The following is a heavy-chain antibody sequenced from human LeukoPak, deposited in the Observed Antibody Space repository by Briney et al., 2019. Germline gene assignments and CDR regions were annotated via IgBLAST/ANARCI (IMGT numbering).Heavy chain of an antibody. CDR3: ARIFRYPDYYDSSGLRNWFDP. V-gene: IGHV1-18*01. J-gene: IGHJ5*02. CDR1: GYSFILYG. CDR2: ISTSTGDT. Sequence: ASVKVSCKTSGYSFILYGISWVRQAPGQGPEWMGWISTSTGDTKYTQKFQGRVTLTTDTSTSTAYMELSSLRSDDTAVYYCARIFRYPDYYDSSGLRNWFDPWGQGTLVTVSS. D-gene: IGHD3-22*01.